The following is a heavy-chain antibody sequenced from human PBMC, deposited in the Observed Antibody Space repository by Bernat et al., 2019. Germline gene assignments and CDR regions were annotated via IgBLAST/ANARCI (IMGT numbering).Heavy chain of an antibody. V-gene: IGHV3-20*03. D-gene: IGHD2-15*01. J-gene: IGHJ4*02. CDR3: ARSSGGSLQHFDC. Sequence: EVQLVESGGGVVRPGFTFDDYGMSWVRQAPGKGLEWVSGINWNGGSTGYADSVKGRFTISRDNAKNSLYLQMNSLRAEDTALYYCARSSGGSLQHFDCWGQGTLVTVSS. CDR2: INWNGGST. CDR1: FTFDDYG.